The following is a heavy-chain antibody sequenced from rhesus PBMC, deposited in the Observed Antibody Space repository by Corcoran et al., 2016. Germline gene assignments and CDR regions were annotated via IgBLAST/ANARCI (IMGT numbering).Heavy chain of an antibody. D-gene: IGHD5-24*01. CDR2: IIYSRNT. Sequence: QVQLQESGPGLVKPSETLSLTCAVSGGSISSDYNYWSWIRQPPGNGLEWIGSIIYSRNTNYNPYRKSRLTISGDTSKNQFSLRLSSVTAAYSAVYYCARYSGSIYGSFDSWGQGVLVTVSS. J-gene: IGHJ4*01. V-gene: IGHV4-122*02. CDR1: GGSISSDYNY. CDR3: ARYSGSIYGSFDS.